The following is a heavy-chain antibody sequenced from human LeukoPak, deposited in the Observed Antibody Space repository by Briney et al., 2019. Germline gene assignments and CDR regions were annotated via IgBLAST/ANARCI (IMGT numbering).Heavy chain of an antibody. D-gene: IGHD3-10*01. CDR1: GGSIGIYY. CDR2: IFTSGIA. CDR3: AREISGTYYNPLGYMDV. Sequence: SETLSLTCTVSGGSIGIYYWNWIRQPAGKGLEWIGRIFTSGIANYNPSLKSRVTMSVDTSKNQFSLNLSSVTAADTAVYYCAREISGTYYNPLGYMDVWGKGTTVTVSS. J-gene: IGHJ6*03. V-gene: IGHV4-4*07.